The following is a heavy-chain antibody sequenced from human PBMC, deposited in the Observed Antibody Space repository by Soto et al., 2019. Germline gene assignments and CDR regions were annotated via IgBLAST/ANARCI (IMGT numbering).Heavy chain of an antibody. D-gene: IGHD2-15*01. V-gene: IGHV4-34*01. J-gene: IGHJ4*02. Sequence: PSETLSLTCAVYGGSFSGYYWSWIRQPPGKGLEWIGEINHSGSTNYNPSLKSRVTISVDTSKNQFSLKLSSVTAADTAVYYCARGSPYCSGGSCPNDYWGQGTLVTVSS. CDR1: GGSFSGYY. CDR2: INHSGST. CDR3: ARGSPYCSGGSCPNDY.